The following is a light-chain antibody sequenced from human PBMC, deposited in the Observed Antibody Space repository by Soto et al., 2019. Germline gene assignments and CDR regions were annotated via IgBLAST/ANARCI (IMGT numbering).Light chain of an antibody. Sequence: QSALTRPPSASATPGQRVTISCSGSSSNIGTNTVHWYQHLPGTAPKLLIYTNNQRPSGGPDRFSGSKSGSSASLAISGLQSEDEADYYCAAWDDSLNGVVLGGGTKLTVL. J-gene: IGLJ2*01. CDR3: AAWDDSLNGVV. V-gene: IGLV1-44*01. CDR2: TNN. CDR1: SSNIGTNT.